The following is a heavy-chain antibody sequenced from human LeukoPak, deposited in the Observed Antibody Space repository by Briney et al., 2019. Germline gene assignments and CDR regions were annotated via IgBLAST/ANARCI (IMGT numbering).Heavy chain of an antibody. CDR3: SSGDYHDTSAYHIA. J-gene: IGHJ5*02. CDR1: GFTFSGSA. CDR2: IRSKPNSYAT. V-gene: IGHV3-73*01. D-gene: IGHD3-22*01. Sequence: SGGSLRPSCAASGFTFSGSAMHWVRQASGKGLEWVGRIRSKPNSYATVYAASVKGRFTISRDDSKNTAYLQMNSLKTEDTAVYYCSSGDYHDTSAYHIAWGQGTLVTVSS.